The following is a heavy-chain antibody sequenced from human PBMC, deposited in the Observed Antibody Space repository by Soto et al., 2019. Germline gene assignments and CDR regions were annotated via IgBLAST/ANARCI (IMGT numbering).Heavy chain of an antibody. D-gene: IGHD6-19*01. CDR2: ISAYNGNT. J-gene: IGHJ6*01. CDR3: ATDFSGWSLVGYYYYGMDV. CDR1: GYTFTSYG. Sequence: ASVKVSCKASGYTFTSYGISWVRQAPGQGLEWMGWISAYNGNTNYAQKVQGRVTMTIDTPTSTAYMDLRSLRSDDTAVYYCATDFSGWSLVGYYYYGMDVWGQGTTVTASS. V-gene: IGHV1-18*04.